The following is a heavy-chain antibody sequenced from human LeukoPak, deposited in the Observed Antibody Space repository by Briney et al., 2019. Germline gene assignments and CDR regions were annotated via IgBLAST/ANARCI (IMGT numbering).Heavy chain of an antibody. D-gene: IGHD2-15*01. CDR1: GFTFSSYA. Sequence: PGGSLRLSCAASGFTFSSYAMSWVRQAQGKGLEWVSAIKGRFTISRDNSKNTLYLQMNSLRAEDAAVYYCAKDRNIYCSGGSCYSSWGQGTLVTVSS. CDR3: AKDRNIYCSGGSCYSS. J-gene: IGHJ5*02. CDR2: I. V-gene: IGHV3-23*01.